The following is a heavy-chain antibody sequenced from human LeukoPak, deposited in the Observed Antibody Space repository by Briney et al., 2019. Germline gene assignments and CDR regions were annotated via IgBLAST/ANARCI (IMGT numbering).Heavy chain of an antibody. V-gene: IGHV4-38-2*01. J-gene: IGHJ4*02. Sequence: PSETLSLTCAVSGYSISSGYYWGWIRQPPGKGLEWIGSIYHSGSTYYNPSLKSRVTISVDTSKNQFSQKLSSVTAADTAVYYCARQGSIVATSVFDYWGQGTLVTVSS. D-gene: IGHD5-12*01. CDR3: ARQGSIVATSVFDY. CDR1: GYSISSGYY. CDR2: IYHSGST.